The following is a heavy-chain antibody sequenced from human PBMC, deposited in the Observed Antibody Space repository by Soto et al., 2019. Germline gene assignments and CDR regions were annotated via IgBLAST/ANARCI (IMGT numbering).Heavy chain of an antibody. J-gene: IGHJ4*02. Sequence: QVQLVQSGAEVKKPGSSVKVSCKASEGTFSSYAISWVRQAPGQGLAWMGGIIPIFGTANYEQKFQGRVTITADESTSTAYMELSSVRSEDTAVYYCARTHYYGSGSFMLDYWGQGNLGTVSS. CDR3: ARTHYYGSGSFMLDY. CDR2: IIPIFGTA. D-gene: IGHD3-10*01. CDR1: EGTFSSYA. V-gene: IGHV1-69*01.